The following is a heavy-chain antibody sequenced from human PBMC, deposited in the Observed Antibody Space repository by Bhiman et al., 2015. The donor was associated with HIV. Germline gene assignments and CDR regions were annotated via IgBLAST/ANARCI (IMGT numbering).Heavy chain of an antibody. D-gene: IGHD1-26*01. V-gene: IGHV3-15*01. CDR3: TTDRYSLPFFDY. CDR2: IKSKTDGGTT. J-gene: IGHJ4*02. Sequence: EVQLVESGGGLVKPGGSLRLSCAASGFTFSDAWMSWVRQAPGKGLEWVGRIKSKTDGGTTDYAAPVKGRFTISRDDSKNTLYLQMNSLKTEDTAVYYCTTDRYSLPFFDYWARERWSPSPQ. CDR1: GFTFSDAW.